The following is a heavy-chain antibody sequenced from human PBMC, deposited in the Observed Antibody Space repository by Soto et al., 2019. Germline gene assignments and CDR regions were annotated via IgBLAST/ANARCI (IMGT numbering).Heavy chain of an antibody. V-gene: IGHV4-59*01. CDR3: ARVYCSGGSCYQRGFYYYYYMDV. CDR1: GGSISSYY. Sequence: SETLSLTCTVSGGSISSYYWSWIRQPPGKGLEWIGYIYYSGSTNYNPSLKSRVTISVDTSKNQFSLKLSSVTAADTAVYYCARVYCSGGSCYQRGFYYYYYMDVWGKGTTVTVS. D-gene: IGHD2-15*01. J-gene: IGHJ6*03. CDR2: IYYSGST.